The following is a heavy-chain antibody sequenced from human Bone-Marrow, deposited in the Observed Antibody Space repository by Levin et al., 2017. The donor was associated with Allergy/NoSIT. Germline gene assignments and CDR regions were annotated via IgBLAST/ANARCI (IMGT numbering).Heavy chain of an antibody. Sequence: ASVKVSCKASGSTFSDHYMHWVRQAPGQGLEWMGWINPQTGTTKYAQKFQGRVTMTRDTSVRTAYMELSRLRSDDTDVYYCARDWGQCSVSSGFENGFDTWGQGTMDNVSS. J-gene: IGHJ5*02. CDR2: INPQTGTT. D-gene: IGHD6-25*01. CDR1: GSTFSDHY. V-gene: IGHV1-2*02. CDR3: ARDWGQCSVSSGFENGFDT.